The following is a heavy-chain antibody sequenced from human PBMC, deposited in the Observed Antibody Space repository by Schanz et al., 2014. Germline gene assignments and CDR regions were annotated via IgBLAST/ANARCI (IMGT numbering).Heavy chain of an antibody. J-gene: IGHJ4*02. V-gene: IGHV3-30*04. D-gene: IGHD6-13*01. CDR1: GFTFSSYT. CDR3: ARDLRNSRPSYYDH. Sequence: QVQLVESGGGVVQPGRSLRLSCAASGFTFSSYTMHWVRQAPGKGLEWVAVISFDGSHESYADSVKGRFTISRDNAKNSLYLQMDALRAEDTAVYYCARDLRNSRPSYYDHWGQGTLVTVSA. CDR2: ISFDGSHE.